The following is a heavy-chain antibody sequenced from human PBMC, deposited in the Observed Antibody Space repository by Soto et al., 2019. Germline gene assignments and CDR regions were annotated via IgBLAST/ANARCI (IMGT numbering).Heavy chain of an antibody. CDR2: ITGSGGVT. CDR3: ARVSGTITIFGVLIPTHWYFDL. J-gene: IGHJ2*01. V-gene: IGHV3-23*01. CDR1: GFPFSTYV. Sequence: PGGSLRLSXAASGFPFSTYVMSWVRQAPGKGLDWVSSITGSGGVTRYADSVKGRFTVSRDDSKNTLFLQMNSLKAEDTAVYYCARVSGTITIFGVLIPTHWYFDLWGRGTLVTVSS. D-gene: IGHD3-3*01.